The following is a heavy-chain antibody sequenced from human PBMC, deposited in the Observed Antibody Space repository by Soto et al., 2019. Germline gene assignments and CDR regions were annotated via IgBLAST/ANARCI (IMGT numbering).Heavy chain of an antibody. CDR3: TTVSQSSGHCNDC. CDR2: IESRTDGGTT. Sequence: GGSLRLSCAASGFTFSEAWMSWVRQAPGKGLEWVGHIESRTDGGTTDYAAPVNGRFTISRDDSKNTVYRQMSSLKTEDVAVYYCTTVSQSSGHCNDCWGLVSLVTVSS. CDR1: GFTFSEAW. V-gene: IGHV3-15*04. J-gene: IGHJ4*02. D-gene: IGHD3-22*01.